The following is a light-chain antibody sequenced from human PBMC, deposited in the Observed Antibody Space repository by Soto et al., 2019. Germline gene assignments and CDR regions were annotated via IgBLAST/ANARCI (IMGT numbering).Light chain of an antibody. V-gene: IGLV2-23*02. Sequence: QSVLTQPASVSGSPRQSITISYTGSSSDVGTYNLVSWYQQHPGEAPKLMIYEVTKRPSGVSNRFSGSKSGNTASLTISGLQAEDEADYYCCSYAGSSYVFGTGTKVTVL. J-gene: IGLJ1*01. CDR3: CSYAGSSYV. CDR2: EVT. CDR1: SSDVGTYNL.